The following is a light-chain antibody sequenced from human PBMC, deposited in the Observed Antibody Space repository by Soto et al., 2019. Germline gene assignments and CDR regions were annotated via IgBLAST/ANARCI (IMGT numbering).Light chain of an antibody. Sequence: QSALTQSASVSGSPGQSITISRTGSSRDVGNYNLVSWYQQHPGKAPKLMIYEVSKRPSGVANRFSGSKSGNTASLTISGLQAEDEADYYCCSYAGSSTYVVFGGGTKVTVL. CDR2: EVS. J-gene: IGLJ2*01. V-gene: IGLV2-23*02. CDR1: SRDVGNYNL. CDR3: CSYAGSSTYVV.